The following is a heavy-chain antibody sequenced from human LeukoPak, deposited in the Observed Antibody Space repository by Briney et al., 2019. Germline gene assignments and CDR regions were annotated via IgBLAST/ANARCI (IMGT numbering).Heavy chain of an antibody. V-gene: IGHV3-23*01. CDR3: AKNHLTFTVTDYSSFDY. Sequence: PGRSLRLSCAASGFTFSNYAMSWVRQAPGKGLQWVSGISATGGSTHYADSVRGRFTVSRDRSKSSLYLQMNSLRVEDTAVYYCAKNHLTFTVTDYSSFDYWGQGVLVTVSS. J-gene: IGHJ4*02. D-gene: IGHD4-17*01. CDR2: ISATGGST. CDR1: GFTFSNYA.